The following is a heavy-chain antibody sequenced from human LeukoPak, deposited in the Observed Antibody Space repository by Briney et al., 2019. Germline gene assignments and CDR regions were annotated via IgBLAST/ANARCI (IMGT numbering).Heavy chain of an antibody. CDR2: ISYDGSNK. V-gene: IGHV3-30*03. CDR1: GFTFSSYG. Sequence: GGSLRLSCAASGFTFSSYGMHWVRQAPGKGLEWVAVISYDGSNKYYADSVKGRFTISRDNSKNTLYLQMNSLRAEDTAVYYCATSSDWLPPYYFDYWGQGTLVTVSS. CDR3: ATSSDWLPPYYFDY. J-gene: IGHJ4*02. D-gene: IGHD3/OR15-3a*01.